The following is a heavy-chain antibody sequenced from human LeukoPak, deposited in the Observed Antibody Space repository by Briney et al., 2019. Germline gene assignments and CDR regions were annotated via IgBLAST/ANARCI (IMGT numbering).Heavy chain of an antibody. CDR1: GGTFSSYA. V-gene: IGHV1-46*01. Sequence: ASVKVSCKASGGTFSSYAISWVRQAPGQGLEGVGIINPSGGSTSYAQKFQGRVTMTRDTSTSTVYMELSSLRSEDTAVYYCARALGDSSGYYYVAYWGQGTLVTVSS. J-gene: IGHJ4*02. CDR3: ARALGDSSGYYYVAY. D-gene: IGHD3-22*01. CDR2: INPSGGST.